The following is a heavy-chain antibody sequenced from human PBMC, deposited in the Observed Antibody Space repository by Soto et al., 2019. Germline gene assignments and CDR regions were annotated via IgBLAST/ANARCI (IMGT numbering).Heavy chain of an antibody. Sequence: QVPLVQSGAEVKKPGASVKVSCKASGYTFTSYGISWVRQAPGQGLEWMGWISAYNGNTNYAQKLQGRVTMTTDTSTSTAYMELRSLRSDDTAVYYCARDHDIGPYGRVYGMDVWGQGTTVTVSS. V-gene: IGHV1-18*01. J-gene: IGHJ6*02. CDR3: ARDHDIGPYGRVYGMDV. CDR1: GYTFTSYG. D-gene: IGHD3-9*01. CDR2: ISAYNGNT.